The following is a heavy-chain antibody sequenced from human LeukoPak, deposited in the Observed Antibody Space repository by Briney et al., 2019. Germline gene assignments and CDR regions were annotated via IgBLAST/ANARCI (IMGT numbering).Heavy chain of an antibody. V-gene: IGHV4-61*02. D-gene: IGHD4-11*01. CDR2: IYTSGST. CDR3: ASTLYDYSNL. J-gene: IGHJ4*02. CDR1: GGSISSGSYY. Sequence: SETLSLTCTVSGGSISSGSYYWSWIRQPAGKGLEWIGRIYTSGSTNYNPSLKSRVTISVDTSKNQFSLKLSSVTAADTAVYYCASTLYDYSNLWGQGTLVTVSS.